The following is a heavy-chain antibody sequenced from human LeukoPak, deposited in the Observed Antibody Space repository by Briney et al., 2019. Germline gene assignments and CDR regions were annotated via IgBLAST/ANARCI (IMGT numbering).Heavy chain of an antibody. CDR1: GDSISDYF. CDR2: IFNTGST. Sequence: SETLSLTCTVSGDSISDYFWTWIRQPPGRGLECIGHIFNTGSTNYSPSLKSRVTILLDASRNQFSLKLNSVTAADTAVYYCARAPVGDILSAYRTSYMDVWGKGTTVTVSS. V-gene: IGHV4-59*01. J-gene: IGHJ6*03. CDR3: ARAPVGDILSAYRTSYMDV. D-gene: IGHD3-9*01.